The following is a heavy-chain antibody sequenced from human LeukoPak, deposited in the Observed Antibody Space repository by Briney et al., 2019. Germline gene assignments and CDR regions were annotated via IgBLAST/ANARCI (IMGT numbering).Heavy chain of an antibody. Sequence: PGGSLRLSCAASGFTFSSYAMSWVRQAPGKGLEWVSGISGSGGSSYYADSVKGRLTISRDNSKNTLYLQMNSLRAEDTAVYYCAKDLDYYYDSSGAFDYWGQGTLVTVSS. CDR1: GFTFSSYA. D-gene: IGHD3-22*01. CDR3: AKDLDYYYDSSGAFDY. J-gene: IGHJ4*02. CDR2: ISGSGGSS. V-gene: IGHV3-23*01.